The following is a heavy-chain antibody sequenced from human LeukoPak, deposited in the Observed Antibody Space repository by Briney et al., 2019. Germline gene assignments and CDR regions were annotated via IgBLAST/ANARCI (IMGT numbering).Heavy chain of an antibody. J-gene: IGHJ4*02. CDR2: ISGSGGGT. V-gene: IGHV3-23*01. CDR1: GFSFSNYA. Sequence: GGSLRLSCAASGFSFSNYAMGWVRQAPGRGLEWVSSISGSGGGTYYADSVKGRFTMSRDNSKGTLYLQISSLRPEDTAIYYCAKGCGASCYSDFDYWGQGTLVTVSS. CDR3: AKGCGASCYSDFDY. D-gene: IGHD2-21*02.